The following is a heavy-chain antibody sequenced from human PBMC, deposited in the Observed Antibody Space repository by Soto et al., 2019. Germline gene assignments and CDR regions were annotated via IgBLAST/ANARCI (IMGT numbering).Heavy chain of an antibody. CDR2: VIPVFNTS. J-gene: IGHJ4*02. CDR3: ARGDEMTAVTIFEY. D-gene: IGHD4-17*01. Sequence: QVQLEQSGPEVKRPGTSVKVSCKASGGAFGRYSVSWVRQAPGQGLEWIGGVIPVFNTSNYSLKFQGRVAIFADLSTSTVFMELRSLRSEDTALYCCARGDEMTAVTIFEYWGQGTLGTVSS. CDR1: GGAFGRYS. V-gene: IGHV1-69*01.